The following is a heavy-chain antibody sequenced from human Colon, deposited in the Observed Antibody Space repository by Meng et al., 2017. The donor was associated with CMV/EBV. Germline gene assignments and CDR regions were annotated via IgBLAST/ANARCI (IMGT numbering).Heavy chain of an antibody. CDR3: VSLGPTIRY. V-gene: IGHV3-48*03. CDR1: GFIFEKYE. Sequence: SCVGSGFIFEKYEMNWVRQAPGKGPEWISYISSSSSTIKYADSVRGRFTTSRDNAKQSMYLQLDSLRVEDTALYYCVSLGPTIRYWGQGTQVTVS. CDR2: ISSSSSTI. J-gene: IGHJ4*02. D-gene: IGHD2-21*01.